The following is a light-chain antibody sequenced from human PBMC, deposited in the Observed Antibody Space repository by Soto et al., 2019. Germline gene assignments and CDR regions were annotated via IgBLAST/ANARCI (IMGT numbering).Light chain of an antibody. CDR3: QQGSWT. V-gene: IGKV3-20*01. J-gene: IGKJ1*01. Sequence: IVLTQSPGTLSLSPGERATLSCRASQSVSSSYLAWYQQKPGQAPRLLIYGASSRATGIPDRFSGSGSGTDFTLTISRLEPEDFAVYYCQQGSWTFGQGTKVDIK. CDR2: GAS. CDR1: QSVSSSY.